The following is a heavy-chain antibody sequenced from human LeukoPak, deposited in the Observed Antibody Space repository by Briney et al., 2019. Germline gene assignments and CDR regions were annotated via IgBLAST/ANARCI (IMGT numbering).Heavy chain of an antibody. V-gene: IGHV3-74*01. CDR1: GFTFSSYW. J-gene: IGHJ4*02. Sequence: GGSLRLSCAASGFTFSSYWVHWVRQAPGEGLVWVSRINTDGSSTNYADSVKGRFTVSRDNAKNTLYLQMNSLRAEDTAVYYCATGRGTPLGFWGQGALVTVSS. CDR3: ATGRGTPLGF. D-gene: IGHD1-26*01. CDR2: INTDGSST.